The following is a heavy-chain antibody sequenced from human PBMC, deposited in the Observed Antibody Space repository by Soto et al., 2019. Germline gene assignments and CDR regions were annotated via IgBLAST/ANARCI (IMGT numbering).Heavy chain of an antibody. D-gene: IGHD4-4*01. J-gene: IGHJ6*02. Sequence: RLSCAASGFTFSSYAMSWVRQAPGKGLEWVSAISGSGGSTYYADSVKGRFTISRDNSKNTLYLQMNSLRAEDTAVYYCAKATTVYYYYYYGMDVWGQGTTVTAP. CDR1: GFTFSSYA. V-gene: IGHV3-23*01. CDR3: AKATTVYYYYYYGMDV. CDR2: ISGSGGST.